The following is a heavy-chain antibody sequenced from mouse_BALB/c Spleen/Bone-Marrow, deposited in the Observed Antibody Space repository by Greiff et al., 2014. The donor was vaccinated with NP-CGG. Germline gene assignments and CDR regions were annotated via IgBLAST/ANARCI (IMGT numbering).Heavy chain of an antibody. D-gene: IGHD1-1*01. J-gene: IGHJ3*01. CDR3: ASYYYGSSSFAY. V-gene: IGHV14-3*02. CDR1: GFNIKDTY. CDR2: IDPANGNT. Sequence: VQLQQSGAELVKPGASVKLSCTASGFNIKDTYMHWVKQRPEQGLEWIGRIDPANGNTKYDPKFQGKATITADTSSNTAYLQLISLTSEDTAVYYCASYYYGSSSFAYWGQGTLVTVSA.